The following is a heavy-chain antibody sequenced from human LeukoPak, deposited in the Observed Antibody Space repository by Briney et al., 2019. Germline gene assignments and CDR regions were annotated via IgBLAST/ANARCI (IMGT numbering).Heavy chain of an antibody. CDR2: IYYSGST. Sequence: PSETLSLTCTVSGGSISSYYWSWIRQPPGKGLEWIGYIYYSGSTNYNPSLKSRVTISVDTSKNQFSLKLSSVTAADTAAYYCARGFSDTAMVSWGQGTLVTVSS. CDR1: GGSISSYY. J-gene: IGHJ4*02. CDR3: ARGFSDTAMVS. D-gene: IGHD5-18*01. V-gene: IGHV4-59*01.